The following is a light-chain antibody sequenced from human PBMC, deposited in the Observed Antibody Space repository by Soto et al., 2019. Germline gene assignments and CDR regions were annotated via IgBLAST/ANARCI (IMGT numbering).Light chain of an antibody. CDR1: QSVSSSY. V-gene: IGKV3-20*01. CDR3: QQYGSSPT. J-gene: IGKJ4*01. CDR2: GAY. Sequence: EIVLTQSPGTLSLSPGERATLSCRASQSVSSSYLAWYQQKPGQAPRLLIYGAYSRATGIPDRFSGSGSGTDFPLTIRRLEPEDFAVYYCQQYGSSPTFGGWTKVEIK.